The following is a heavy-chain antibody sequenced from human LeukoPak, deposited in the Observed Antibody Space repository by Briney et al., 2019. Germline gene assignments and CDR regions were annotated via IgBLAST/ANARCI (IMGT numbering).Heavy chain of an antibody. CDR3: ARHSAVTTFIFDH. J-gene: IGHJ4*02. CDR2: IFYSGST. CDR1: GGSISSSYYY. V-gene: IGHV4-39*01. Sequence: SETLSLTCTVSGGSISSSYYYWGWIRQPPGKGLEWIGSIFYSGSTYYNPSLKSRVTISLDTSKNQFSLRLSSVTAADTAVYYCARHSAVTTFIFDHWGQGTLVTVSS. D-gene: IGHD4-17*01.